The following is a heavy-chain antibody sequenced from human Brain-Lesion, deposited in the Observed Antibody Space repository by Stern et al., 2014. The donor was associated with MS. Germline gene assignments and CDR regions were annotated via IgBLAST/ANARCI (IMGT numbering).Heavy chain of an antibody. V-gene: IGHV1-24*01. CDR2: FDPEDGET. CDR3: ATLSPGAGGNYCRHFDY. Sequence: MQLVESGAEVKKPGASVKVSCKVSGYTLTELSMHWVRQAPRKGLEWMGGFDPEDGETIYAQKFQGRVTMTEDTSTDTAYMELSSLRSEDTAVYYCATLSPGAGGNYCRHFDYWGQGTLVTVSS. D-gene: IGHD1-26*01. CDR1: GYTLTELS. J-gene: IGHJ4*02.